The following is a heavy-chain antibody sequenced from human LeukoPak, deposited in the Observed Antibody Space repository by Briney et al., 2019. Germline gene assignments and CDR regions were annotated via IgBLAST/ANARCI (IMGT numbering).Heavy chain of an antibody. V-gene: IGHV4-38-2*01. D-gene: IGHD3-3*01. CDR3: ARRGVNYGFWSGYLSGFDY. Sequence: SETLSLTCAVSGYSISSGYYWGWIRQPPGKGLEWIGSIYHSGSTYYNPSLKSRVTISVDTSKNQFSLKLSSVTAADTAVYYCARRGVNYGFWSGYLSGFDYWGQGTLVTVSS. CDR1: GYSISSGYY. CDR2: IYHSGST. J-gene: IGHJ4*02.